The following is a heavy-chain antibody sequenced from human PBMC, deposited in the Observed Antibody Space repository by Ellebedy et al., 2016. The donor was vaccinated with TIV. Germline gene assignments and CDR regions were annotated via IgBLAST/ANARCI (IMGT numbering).Heavy chain of an antibody. Sequence: GESLKISCIGSGFTFSSYWMTWVRQAPGKGLEWVANIKKDATEKYYVESVRGRFSISRFNAKNSLYLHMNSLKAEDTAVYYCARGQLLADNWGRGTLVTVSS. CDR1: GFTFSSYW. CDR2: IKKDATEK. D-gene: IGHD4-23*01. J-gene: IGHJ4*02. CDR3: ARGQLLADN. V-gene: IGHV3-7*03.